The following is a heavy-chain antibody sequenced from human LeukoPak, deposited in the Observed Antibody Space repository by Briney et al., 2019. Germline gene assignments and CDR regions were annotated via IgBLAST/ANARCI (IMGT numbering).Heavy chain of an antibody. CDR1: GFTFSSYS. CDR3: ARDVFSSSSNR. Sequence: GGSLRLSCAASGFTFSSYSMNWVRQAPGKGLEWVSSISSSSSYIYYADSVKGRFTISRDNAKNSLYLQMNSLRAEGTAVYYCARDVFSSSSNRWGQGTLVTVSS. CDR2: ISSSSSYI. J-gene: IGHJ4*02. V-gene: IGHV3-21*01. D-gene: IGHD6-6*01.